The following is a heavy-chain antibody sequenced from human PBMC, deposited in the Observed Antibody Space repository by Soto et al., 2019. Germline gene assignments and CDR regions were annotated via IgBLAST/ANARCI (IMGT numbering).Heavy chain of an antibody. V-gene: IGHV1-46*01. D-gene: IGHD2-21*01. CDR1: GYTFSSYY. CDR2: INPSGDST. Sequence: QVLLVQSGAEVKKPGASVNISCKASGYTFSSYYMHWVRQAPGQGLEWMGIINPSGDSTSYAEKFQGRVTMTRDTSTSTVYMELSSLRSEDTAVYYCARRATSSFCGGDCLDYWGQGSLVSVSS. J-gene: IGHJ4*02. CDR3: ARRATSSFCGGDCLDY.